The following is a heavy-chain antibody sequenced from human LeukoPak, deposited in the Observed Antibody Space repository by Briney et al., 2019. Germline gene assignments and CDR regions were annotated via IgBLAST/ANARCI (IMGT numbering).Heavy chain of an antibody. D-gene: IGHD2-21*01. V-gene: IGHV4-39*01. CDR1: GASVSSSSFC. CDR2: IDYNGGT. J-gene: IGHJ6*02. Sequence: PSETLSLTCTVSGASVSSSSFCWGWIRQPPGRGLEWIGTIDYNGGTYYNPSLKSRVTISGDTSKNQLSLRLTSVSASDTAVYNCARLYSTNFSYGLDVWGPGTTVTVSS. CDR3: ARLYSTNFSYGLDV.